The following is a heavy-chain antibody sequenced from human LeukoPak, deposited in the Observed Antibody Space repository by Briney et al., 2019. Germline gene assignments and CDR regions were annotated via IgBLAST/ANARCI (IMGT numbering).Heavy chain of an antibody. V-gene: IGHV3-21*01. CDR1: GFTFSSYS. Sequence: GGSLRLSCAASGFTFSSYSMNWVRQAPGKGLEWVSSISSSSSYIYYADSVKGRFTISRDNAKNTLYLQMNSLRADDTAVYYCASDVAYKFDYWGQGTLVTFFS. CDR3: ASDVAYKFDY. CDR2: ISSSSSYI. J-gene: IGHJ4*02. D-gene: IGHD1-20*01.